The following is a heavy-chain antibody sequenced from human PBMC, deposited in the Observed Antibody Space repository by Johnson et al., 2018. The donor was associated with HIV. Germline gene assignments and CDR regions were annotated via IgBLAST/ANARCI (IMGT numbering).Heavy chain of an antibody. V-gene: IGHV3-9*03. CDR1: GFSFDDYA. J-gene: IGHJ3*02. CDR3: ARDGWGSRGWDDAFDI. D-gene: IGHD7-27*01. CDR2: ISWNSGSI. Sequence: VQLVESGGGLVQPGRSLILSCAASGFSFDDYAMHWVRQVAGKGLEWVSGISWNSGSIGYADSLKGRFTISRDNAKNSLYLQMNSLRAEDMAVYYCARDGWGSRGWDDAFDIWGQGTVVTVSS.